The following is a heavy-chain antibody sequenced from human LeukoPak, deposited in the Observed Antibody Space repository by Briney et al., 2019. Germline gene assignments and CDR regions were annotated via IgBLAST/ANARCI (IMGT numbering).Heavy chain of an antibody. D-gene: IGHD3-9*01. CDR1: RDSVSSTIYY. CDR2: IYYSGST. J-gene: IGHJ5*02. Sequence: SETLSLTCTVSRDSVSSTIYYWGWIRQPPGKGLEWIGSIYYSGSTNYNPSLKSRVTISVDTSKNQFSLKLSSVTAADTAVYYCARDGTLTGYYPGWFDPWGQGTLVTVSS. CDR3: ARDGTLTGYYPGWFDP. V-gene: IGHV4-39*07.